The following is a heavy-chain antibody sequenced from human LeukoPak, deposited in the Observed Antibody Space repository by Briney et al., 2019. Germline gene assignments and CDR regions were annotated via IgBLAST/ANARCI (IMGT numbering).Heavy chain of an antibody. J-gene: IGHJ4*02. CDR1: GDTFTSYG. V-gene: IGHV1-18*01. D-gene: IGHD3-22*01. Sequence: ASVKVSCKASGDTFTSYGISWVRQAPGRGLEWMGWISANNGNTNYAQNLQGRVTMTTDTSTSTAYMELRSLTSDDTAVYYCARDRVVVARYVDYWGQGTLVTVSS. CDR3: ARDRVVVARYVDY. CDR2: ISANNGNT.